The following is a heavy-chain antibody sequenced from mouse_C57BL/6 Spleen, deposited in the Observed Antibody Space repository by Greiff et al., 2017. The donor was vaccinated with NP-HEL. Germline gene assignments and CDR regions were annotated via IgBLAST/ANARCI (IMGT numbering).Heavy chain of an antibody. D-gene: IGHD2-5*01. Sequence: VQLQESGAELVKPGASVKISCKASGYAFSSYWMNWVKQRPGKGLEWIGQIYPGDGDTNYNGKFKGKATLTADKSSSTAYMQLSSLTSEDSAVYFCARGDYSNAWFAYWGQGTLVTVSA. J-gene: IGHJ3*01. CDR2: IYPGDGDT. CDR1: GYAFSSYW. V-gene: IGHV1-80*01. CDR3: ARGDYSNAWFAY.